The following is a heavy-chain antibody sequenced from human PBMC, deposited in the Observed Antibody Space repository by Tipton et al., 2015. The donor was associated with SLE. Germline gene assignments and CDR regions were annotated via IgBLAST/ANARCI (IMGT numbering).Heavy chain of an antibody. CDR1: GDSISTYY. CDR3: ARRGVVSRFDP. D-gene: IGHD5/OR15-5a*01. J-gene: IGHJ5*02. CDR2: IYYSGST. Sequence: TLSLTCTVSGDSISTYYWSWIRQPPGKGLEWIGYIYYSGSTNYNPSLKSRVTISLDTSKNQFSLNVNSVTAADTAVYYCARRGVVSRFDPWGQGILVTVSS. V-gene: IGHV4-59*08.